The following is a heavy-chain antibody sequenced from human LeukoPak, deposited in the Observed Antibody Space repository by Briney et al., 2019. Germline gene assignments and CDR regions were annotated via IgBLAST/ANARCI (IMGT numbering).Heavy chain of an antibody. CDR1: GGSISSSSYY. V-gene: IGHV4-39*01. CDR3: GVDTAIIPY. CDR2: IYYSGST. J-gene: IGHJ4*02. D-gene: IGHD5-18*01. Sequence: SETLSLTCTVSGGSISSSSYYWGWIRQPPGKGLEWIGSIYYSGSTYYNPSLKSRVTISVDTSKNQFSLKLSSVTAADTAVYYCGVDTAIIPYWGQGTLVTVSS.